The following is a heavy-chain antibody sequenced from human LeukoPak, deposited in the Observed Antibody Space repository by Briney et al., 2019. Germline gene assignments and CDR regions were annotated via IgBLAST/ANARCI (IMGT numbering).Heavy chain of an antibody. CDR2: IEEDGSML. CDR1: GFTFSSFW. Sequence: PGGSLRLSCAASGFTFSSFWMSWVRQAPGKGLEWVAHIEEDGSMLSYVDSVKGRFTISRDNAKNSVYLQMNSLRAEDTAVYYCARVVTWFDPWGQGSLVTVSS. CDR3: ARVVTWFDP. J-gene: IGHJ5*02. V-gene: IGHV3-7*04.